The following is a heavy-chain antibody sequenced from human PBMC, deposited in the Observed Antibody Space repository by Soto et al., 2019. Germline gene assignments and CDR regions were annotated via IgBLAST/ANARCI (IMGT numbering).Heavy chain of an antibody. Sequence: SLRLSCAASGFTFSGSAMHWVRQASGKGLEWVGRIRSKANSYATAYAAPVKGRFTISRDDSKNTLYLQMNSLKTEDTAVYYCTTGTPGGWSSDYWGQGTLVTVSS. J-gene: IGHJ4*02. CDR2: IRSKANSYAT. CDR3: TTGTPGGWSSDY. D-gene: IGHD6-19*01. CDR1: GFTFSGSA. V-gene: IGHV3-73*01.